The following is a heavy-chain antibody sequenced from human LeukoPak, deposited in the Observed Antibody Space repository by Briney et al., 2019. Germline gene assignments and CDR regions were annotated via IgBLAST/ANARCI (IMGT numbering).Heavy chain of an antibody. CDR2: INHSGST. V-gene: IGHV4-34*01. CDR3: ARVGIVGATNGY. D-gene: IGHD1-26*01. J-gene: IGHJ4*02. CDR1: GGSFSGYY. Sequence: PSETLSLTCAVYGGSFSGYYWSWIRLPPGKGLEWIGEINHSGSTNYNPSLKSRVTISVDTSKNQFSLKLSSVTAADTAVYYCARVGIVGATNGYWGQGTLVTVSS.